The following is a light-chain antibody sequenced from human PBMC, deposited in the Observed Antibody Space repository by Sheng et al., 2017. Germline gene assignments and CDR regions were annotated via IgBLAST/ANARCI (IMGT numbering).Light chain of an antibody. Sequence: IVLTQFPGTLSLSPGERATLSCRASQNIRNNYLAWYQQKPGQAPRLLIYGASNWAPGIPDRFSGSGSGTDFTLTISRVEPEDSAAYYCQHYGETPFSFGPGTKLEIK. J-gene: IGKJ2*03. CDR1: QNIRNNY. V-gene: IGKV3-20*01. CDR3: QHYGETPFS. CDR2: GAS.